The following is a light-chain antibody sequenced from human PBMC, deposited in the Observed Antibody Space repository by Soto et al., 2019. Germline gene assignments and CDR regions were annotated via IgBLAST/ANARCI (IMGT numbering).Light chain of an antibody. CDR2: KAS. CDR1: QSISSW. J-gene: IGKJ1*01. V-gene: IGKV1-5*03. Sequence: DIQMTQSPSTLSASVGDRVTITCRASQSISSWLAWYPQKPGKAPKLLIYKASSLESGVPSRFSGSGSGTEFTLTISSLQPDDFATYYCQHYNSYPCTFGQGTKVEI. CDR3: QHYNSYPCT.